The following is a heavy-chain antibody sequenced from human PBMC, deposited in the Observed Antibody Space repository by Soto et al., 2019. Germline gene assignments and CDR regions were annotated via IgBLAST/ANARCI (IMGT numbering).Heavy chain of an antibody. CDR1: GYTFTSYD. V-gene: IGHV1-8*01. CDR2: MNPNSGNT. CDR3: ARFVPGSXYYFDY. Sequence: RASVKVSCKASGYTFTSYDINWVRQATGQGLEWMGWMNPNSGNTGYVQKFQGIVTMTRNTSISTAYMELSSLRSEDTAVYYCARFVPGSXYYFDYWGQGTLVTVSS. J-gene: IGHJ4*02. D-gene: IGHD6-6*01.